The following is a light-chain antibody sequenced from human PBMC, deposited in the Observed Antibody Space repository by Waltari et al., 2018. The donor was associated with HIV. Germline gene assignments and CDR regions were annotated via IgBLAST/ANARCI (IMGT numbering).Light chain of an antibody. CDR3: CAYAGPTGLSEV. J-gene: IGLJ2*01. V-gene: IGLV2-23*01. Sequence: QSALTQPASVSGSPGQSITIPCTGTSRDIGAYNYVSWYQQHPGKAPKPLIYDGGTRPSGVSDRFPGSKSGNTVSLTISGLQSEDEADYHCCAYAGPTGLSEVFGGGTKLTVL. CDR2: DGG. CDR1: SRDIGAYNY.